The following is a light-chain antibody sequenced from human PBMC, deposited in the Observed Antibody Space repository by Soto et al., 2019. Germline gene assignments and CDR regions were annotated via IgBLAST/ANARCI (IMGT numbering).Light chain of an antibody. CDR1: QSVSSN. J-gene: IGKJ3*01. Sequence: EIVMTQSPATLSVSPGERATLSCRASQSVSSNLAWYQQKPGQAPRLLIYGASTRATGIPARFSGSGSGTECTLTIRSLQSEDFAVYYCQQYNNWPQTFGPGTKVDIK. V-gene: IGKV3-15*01. CDR3: QQYNNWPQT. CDR2: GAS.